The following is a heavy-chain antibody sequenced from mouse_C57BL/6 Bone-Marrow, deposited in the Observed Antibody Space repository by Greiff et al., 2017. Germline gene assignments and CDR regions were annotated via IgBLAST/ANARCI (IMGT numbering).Heavy chain of an antibody. CDR3: ARWGSSCDY. V-gene: IGHV1-72*01. Sequence: QVQLLQPGADLVKPGASLKLSCKASGYTFTSYGMLWVQQRPGRGLEWIGRIDPNSGGTKYTEKSKSKVTLTVDKPTSTAYMQLRSLTSDDSAVYYCARWGSSCDYWGQGTTLTVSS. CDR1: GYTFTSYG. CDR2: IDPNSGGT. J-gene: IGHJ2*01. D-gene: IGHD1-1*01.